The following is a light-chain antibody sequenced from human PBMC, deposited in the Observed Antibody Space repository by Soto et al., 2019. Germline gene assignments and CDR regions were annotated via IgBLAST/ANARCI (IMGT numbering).Light chain of an antibody. CDR2: EVS. V-gene: IGLV2-14*01. Sequence: QSVLTQPACVSGSPGQSITISCTGSSSDVGGYKFVSWYQQYPGKTPKLMIYEVSNRPSGVSNRFSGSKSGNTASLTISGLQAEDEADYYCSSYTGTNTRYVFGTGTKVTVL. J-gene: IGLJ1*01. CDR1: SSDVGGYKF. CDR3: SSYTGTNTRYV.